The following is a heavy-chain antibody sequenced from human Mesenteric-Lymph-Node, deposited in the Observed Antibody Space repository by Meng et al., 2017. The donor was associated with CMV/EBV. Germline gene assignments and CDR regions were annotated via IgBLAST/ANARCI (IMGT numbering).Heavy chain of an antibody. J-gene: IGHJ5*02. V-gene: IGHV4-4*02. CDR2: IYHSGST. CDR3: ASWSAANWFDP. D-gene: IGHD6-13*01. Sequence: TCAVSGGSISSNSWWSWVRRPPGKGLEWIGEIYHSGSTNYNPSLKNRVIISVDKSKNQFSLKVSSVTAADTAVYYCASWSAANWFDPWGQGTLVTVSS. CDR1: GGSISSNSW.